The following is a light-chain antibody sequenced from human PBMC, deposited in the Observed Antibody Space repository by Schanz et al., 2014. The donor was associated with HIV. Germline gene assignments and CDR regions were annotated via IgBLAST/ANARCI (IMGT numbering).Light chain of an antibody. CDR1: SSNIGAGYD. Sequence: QSVLTQPPSVSGAPGQRVTISCTGSSSNIGAGYDVHWYHHLPGTAPKLLIYGNNNRPSGVPDRFSGSNSGTSASLAISGLQSEDEADYYCAAWDVNLNGPVFGGGTKLTVL. CDR2: GNN. CDR3: AAWDVNLNGPV. V-gene: IGLV1-40*01. J-gene: IGLJ2*01.